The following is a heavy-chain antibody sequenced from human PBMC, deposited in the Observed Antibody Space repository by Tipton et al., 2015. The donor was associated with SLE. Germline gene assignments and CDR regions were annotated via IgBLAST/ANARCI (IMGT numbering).Heavy chain of an antibody. CDR1: GFTFSNYA. D-gene: IGHD2-21*01. CDR2: IPHDGIIK. CDR3: ARGGAVVTDIKYFPLDV. V-gene: IGHV3-30*04. Sequence: SLRLSCAASGFTFSNYAMQWVRQAPGKGLEWLVIIPHDGIIKYYADAVKGRFTISRDNSKNTVYLEMNSLRTEDTAVYFCARGGAVVTDIKYFPLDVRGHGTTVSVSS. J-gene: IGHJ6*02.